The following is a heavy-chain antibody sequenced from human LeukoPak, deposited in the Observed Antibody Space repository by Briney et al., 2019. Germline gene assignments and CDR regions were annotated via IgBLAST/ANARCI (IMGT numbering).Heavy chain of an antibody. CDR2: ISAYNGNT. Sequence: ASVKVSCKASGYTFTSYGISWVRQAPGQGLERMGWISAYNGNTNYAQKLQGRVTMTTDTSTSTAYMELRSLRSDDTAVYYCTRGPYGSSGWLYFDYWGPGTLVTVSS. CDR1: GYTFTSYG. D-gene: IGHD6-19*01. J-gene: IGHJ4*02. V-gene: IGHV1-18*01. CDR3: TRGPYGSSGWLYFDY.